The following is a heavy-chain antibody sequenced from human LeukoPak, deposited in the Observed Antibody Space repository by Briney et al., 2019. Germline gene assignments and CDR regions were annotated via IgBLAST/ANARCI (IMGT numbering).Heavy chain of an antibody. D-gene: IGHD4-17*01. V-gene: IGHV3-30*18. CDR2: ISYDGSNK. Sequence: GRSLRLSCAASGFTFSSYGMHWVRQAPGKGLEWVAVISYDGSNKYYADSVKGRLTISRDNSKNTLYLQMNSLRAEDTAVYYCAKDSTVTAFDYWGQGTLVTVSS. J-gene: IGHJ4*02. CDR3: AKDSTVTAFDY. CDR1: GFTFSSYG.